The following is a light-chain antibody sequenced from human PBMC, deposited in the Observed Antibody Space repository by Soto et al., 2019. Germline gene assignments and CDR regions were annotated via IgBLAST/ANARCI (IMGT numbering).Light chain of an antibody. Sequence: VLTQSPGTLSFSPWETATLTCSASHSVSSTFLAWYQQKPGQAPTLLIYDADTRATGIPDRFSGSGFGTHFTLTISSLEPEDFAMYYCQQSASSVTFGQGTRLEIK. CDR2: DAD. J-gene: IGKJ5*01. CDR1: HSVSSTF. CDR3: QQSASSVT. V-gene: IGKV3-20*01.